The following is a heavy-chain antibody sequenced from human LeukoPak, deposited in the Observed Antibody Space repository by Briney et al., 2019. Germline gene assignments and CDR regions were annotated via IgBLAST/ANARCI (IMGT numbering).Heavy chain of an antibody. CDR2: IIPIFGTA. D-gene: IGHD6-13*01. V-gene: IGHV1-69*05. CDR1: GGTFSSYA. Sequence: ASVKVSCKASGGTFSSYAISWVRQAPGQGLEWIGGIIPIFGTANYAQKFQGRVTITTDESTSTAYMELSSLRSEDTAVYYCASWNSSSRTFDYWGQGTLVTVSS. CDR3: ASWNSSSRTFDY. J-gene: IGHJ4*02.